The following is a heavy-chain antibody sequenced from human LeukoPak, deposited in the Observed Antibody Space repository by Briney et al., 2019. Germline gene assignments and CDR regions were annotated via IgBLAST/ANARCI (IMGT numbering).Heavy chain of an antibody. Sequence: GASVKLSCKASGYTFTSYYMHWVRQAPGQGPEWMGIINPSGGSTSYAQKFQRRVTMTRDTSTSTVYMQLSSLTSEDTAVYYCASARATSGYYSWGQGSLVTVSS. CDR1: GYTFTSYY. D-gene: IGHD3-22*01. V-gene: IGHV1-46*01. CDR3: ASARATSGYYS. CDR2: INPSGGST. J-gene: IGHJ4*02.